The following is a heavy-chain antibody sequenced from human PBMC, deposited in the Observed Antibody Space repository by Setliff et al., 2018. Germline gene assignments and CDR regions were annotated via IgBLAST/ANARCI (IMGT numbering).Heavy chain of an antibody. D-gene: IGHD3-9*01. V-gene: IGHV4-39*02. J-gene: IGHJ4*01. CDR1: GGSISSGYYY. CDR2: VYYTGRT. Sequence: LSLTCTVSGGSISSGYYYWDWIRQPPGKGLEWIGTVYYTGRTYYNPSLKSRVTIAVDAPDNHFSLKLRSVTAADTAVYYCARAPNDLGVDWLFNNYFDYWGHGTQVTVSS. CDR3: ARAPNDLGVDWLFNNYFDY.